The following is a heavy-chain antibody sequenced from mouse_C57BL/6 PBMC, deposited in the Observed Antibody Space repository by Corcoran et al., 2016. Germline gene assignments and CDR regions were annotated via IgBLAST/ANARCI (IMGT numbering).Heavy chain of an antibody. Sequence: QIQLVQSGPELTKPGETVKISCKASGYTFTTYGMSWVKQAPGKGLKWMGWINTYSGVPTYADDFKGRFAFSLETSASTAYLQINNLKNEDTATYFCARGRGYAMDYWGQGTSVTVSS. CDR1: GYTFTTYG. CDR3: ARGRGYAMDY. V-gene: IGHV9-3*01. J-gene: IGHJ4*01. CDR2: INTYSGVP.